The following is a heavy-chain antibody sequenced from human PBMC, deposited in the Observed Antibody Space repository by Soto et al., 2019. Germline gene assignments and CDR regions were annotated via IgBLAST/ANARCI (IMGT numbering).Heavy chain of an antibody. J-gene: IGHJ4*02. Sequence: GASVNVSCKSSGYTFTSYCISWGRQAPGQGLEWMGWISGYSGDTNYAQKLQGRVTMTTDTSTNTAYMELRSLRSDDTAVYYCARAPQTVAGAGIWYWGQGTLVTVSS. V-gene: IGHV1-18*04. CDR2: ISGYSGDT. D-gene: IGHD6-13*01. CDR3: ARAPQTVAGAGIWY. CDR1: GYTFTSYC.